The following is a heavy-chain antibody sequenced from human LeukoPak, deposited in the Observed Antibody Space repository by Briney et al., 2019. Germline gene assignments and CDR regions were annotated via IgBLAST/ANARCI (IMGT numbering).Heavy chain of an antibody. D-gene: IGHD3-9*01. V-gene: IGHV3-20*04. Sequence: GGSLRLSCAASGFRFDDYGMTWVRQAAGKGLEWVSGINWNGISTGYADSVKGRFTISRDNAKNSLYLQMNSLRAEDTAVYYCARDLSSYDIDWGQGTMVTVSS. CDR1: GFRFDDYG. CDR2: INWNGIST. CDR3: ARDLSSYDID. J-gene: IGHJ3*01.